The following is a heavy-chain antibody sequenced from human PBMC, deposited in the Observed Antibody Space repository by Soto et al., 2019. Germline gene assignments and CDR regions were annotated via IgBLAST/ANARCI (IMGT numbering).Heavy chain of an antibody. J-gene: IGHJ4*02. CDR3: GRRTGGNFFDY. CDR1: GFGFTSYW. Sequence: PGESLKISCKGSGFGFTSYWIAWVRQMPGKGLEWMGAIYPADSDTRYSPSFQGQVTISADKSTSTAYLQWSSLKPSGNAIYYCGRRTGGNFFDYWGQGTQVTVSS. V-gene: IGHV5-51*01. CDR2: IYPADSDT. D-gene: IGHD1-1*01.